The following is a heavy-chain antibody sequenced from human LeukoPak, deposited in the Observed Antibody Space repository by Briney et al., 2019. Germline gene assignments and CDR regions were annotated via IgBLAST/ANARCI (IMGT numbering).Heavy chain of an antibody. Sequence: GGSLRLSCAASGFTFNTGLTFSSYTMNWVRQAPGKGLEWVSSISSSSSYIYYADSVKGRFTISRDDAKNSLYLQMNSLRAEDTAVYYCASAYVLRFLEWNDAFDIWGQGTMVTVSS. V-gene: IGHV3-21*01. CDR3: ASAYVLRFLEWNDAFDI. CDR1: GFTFNTGLTFSSYT. D-gene: IGHD3-3*01. J-gene: IGHJ3*02. CDR2: ISSSSSYI.